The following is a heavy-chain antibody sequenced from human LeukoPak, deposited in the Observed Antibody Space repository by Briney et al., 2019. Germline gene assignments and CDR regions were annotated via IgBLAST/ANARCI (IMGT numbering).Heavy chain of an antibody. D-gene: IGHD3-3*02. CDR2: INHSGST. CDR1: GGSFSGYY. J-gene: IGHJ4*02. V-gene: IGHV4-34*01. Sequence: KPSETLSLTCAVYGGSFSGYYWSWIRQPPGKGLERIGEINHSGSTNYNPSLKSRVTISVDTSKNQFSLKLSSVTAADTAVYYCARGHFLRWRVSFDYWGQGTLVTVSS. CDR3: ARGHFLRWRVSFDY.